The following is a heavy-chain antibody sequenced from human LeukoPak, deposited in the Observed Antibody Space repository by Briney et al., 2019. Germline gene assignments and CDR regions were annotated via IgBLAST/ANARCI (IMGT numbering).Heavy chain of an antibody. CDR1: GFSFSSYT. V-gene: IGHV3-7*01. CDR3: ARGGVSRLEY. D-gene: IGHD5-12*01. CDR2: MKEDGNEK. Sequence: PGGSLRLSCAASGFSFSSYTMTWVRQAPGKGLEWVAHMKEDGNEKYYVDSVKGRFTISRDNAKNSLYLQMSSLRAEDTAVYFCARGGVSRLEYWGQGTPVTVSS. J-gene: IGHJ4*02.